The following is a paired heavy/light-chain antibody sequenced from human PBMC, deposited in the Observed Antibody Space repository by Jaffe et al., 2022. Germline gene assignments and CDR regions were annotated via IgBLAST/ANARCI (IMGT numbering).Heavy chain of an antibody. CDR1: GYTFTSYY. CDR3: ARDPFPNIVATTGEDY. Sequence: QVQLVQSGAEVKKPGASVKVSCKASGYTFTSYYMHWVRQAPGQGLEWMGIINPSGGSTSYAQKFQGRVTMTRDTSTSTVYMELSSLRSEDTAVYYCARDPFPNIVATTGEDYWGQGTLVTVSS. J-gene: IGHJ4*02. D-gene: IGHD5-12*01. CDR2: INPSGGST. V-gene: IGHV1-46*01.
Light chain of an antibody. V-gene: IGKV3-11*01. CDR1: QSVSSY. Sequence: EIVLTQSPATLSLSPGERATLSCRASQSVSSYLAWYQQKPGQAPRLLIYDASNRATGIPARFSGSGSGTDFTLTISSLEPEDFAVYYCQQRSNWPLLTFGGGTKVEIK. J-gene: IGKJ4*01. CDR2: DAS. CDR3: QQRSNWPLLT.